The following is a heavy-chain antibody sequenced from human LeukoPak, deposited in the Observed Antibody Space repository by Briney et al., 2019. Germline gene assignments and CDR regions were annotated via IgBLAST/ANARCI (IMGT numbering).Heavy chain of an antibody. V-gene: IGHV1-46*01. D-gene: IGHD1-26*01. Sequence: ASVKVSCKASGYTFTGYYMHWVRQAPGQGLEWMGIINPSGGSTSYAQKFQGRVTMTRDMSTSTVYMELSSLRSEDTAVYYCARVPNSGSYYGSGEFDCWGQGTLVTVSS. CDR1: GYTFTGYY. CDR3: ARVPNSGSYYGSGEFDC. J-gene: IGHJ4*02. CDR2: INPSGGST.